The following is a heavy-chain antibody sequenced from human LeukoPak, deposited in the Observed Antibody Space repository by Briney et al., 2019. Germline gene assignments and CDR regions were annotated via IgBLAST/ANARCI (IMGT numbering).Heavy chain of an antibody. Sequence: SETLSLTCAVYGGSFSGYYWIWIRQPPGKGLEWIGEINHSGSTDYNPSLKSRVTISIDTSKNQVSLKLTSVTAADTAVYYCARGGISFYPYTYYGMDVWGQGATVTVSS. CDR3: ARGGISFYPYTYYGMDV. J-gene: IGHJ6*02. D-gene: IGHD3-16*01. CDR1: GGSFSGYY. CDR2: INHSGST. V-gene: IGHV4-34*01.